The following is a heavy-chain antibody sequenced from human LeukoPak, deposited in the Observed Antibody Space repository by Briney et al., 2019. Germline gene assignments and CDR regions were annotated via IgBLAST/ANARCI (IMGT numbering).Heavy chain of an antibody. D-gene: IGHD2-15*01. CDR2: ITASGDRT. CDR1: GFTFSDYV. CDR3: ARRDIVVVVSASDY. Sequence: GALRLSCAASGFTFSDYVMIWVRQAPGKGLEWVSGITASGDRTFYGDSVRGRFTMSRDNSKNTVYLKMNSLRVDDTAVYYCARRDIVVVVSASDYWGQGTLVTVSS. J-gene: IGHJ4*02. V-gene: IGHV3-23*01.